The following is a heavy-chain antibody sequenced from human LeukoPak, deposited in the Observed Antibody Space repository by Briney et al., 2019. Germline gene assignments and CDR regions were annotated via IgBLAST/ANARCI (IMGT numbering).Heavy chain of an antibody. CDR3: TTPYSYGYSAFDI. Sequence: GGSLRLSCAASGFTVSHNHMYWVRQAPGKGLEWISAISGSGGSTYYTDSVKGRFTISRDNSKNTLYLQMNSLRAEDTAVYYCTTPYSYGYSAFDIWGQGTMVTVSS. CDR2: ISGSGGST. V-gene: IGHV3-23*01. D-gene: IGHD5-18*01. CDR1: GFTVSHNH. J-gene: IGHJ3*02.